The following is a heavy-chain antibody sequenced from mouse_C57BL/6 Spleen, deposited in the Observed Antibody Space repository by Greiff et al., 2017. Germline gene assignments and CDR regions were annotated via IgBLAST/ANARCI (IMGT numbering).Heavy chain of an antibody. CDR1: GYTFTSYW. D-gene: IGHD3-1*01. CDR3: ARGALHYAMDY. CDR2: IDPSDSYT. Sequence: QVQLQQSGAELVRPGTSVKLSCKASGYTFTSYWMHWVKQRPGQGLEWIGVIDPSDSYTNYNQKFKGKATLTVDTSSSTAYMQLSSLTSEDSAVYYCARGALHYAMDYWGQGTSVTVSS. J-gene: IGHJ4*01. V-gene: IGHV1-59*01.